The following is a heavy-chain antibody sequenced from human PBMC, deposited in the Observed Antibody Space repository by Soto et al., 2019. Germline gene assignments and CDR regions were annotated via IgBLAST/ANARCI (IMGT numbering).Heavy chain of an antibody. J-gene: IGHJ6*02. V-gene: IGHV4-31*03. CDR2: IYYSGST. CDR1: GGSISSGGYY. Sequence: SETLSLTCTVSGGSISSGGYYWSWIRQHPGKGLEWIGYIYYSGSTYYNPSLKSRVTISVDTSKNQFSLKLSSVTAADTAVYYCARDRSPYIVDYYGMDVWGQGTTVTVSS. CDR3: ARDRSPYIVDYYGMDV. D-gene: IGHD2-21*01.